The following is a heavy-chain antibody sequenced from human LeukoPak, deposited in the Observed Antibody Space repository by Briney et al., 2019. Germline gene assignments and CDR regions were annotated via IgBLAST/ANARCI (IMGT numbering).Heavy chain of an antibody. J-gene: IGHJ5*02. V-gene: IGHV4-4*09. Sequence: SETLSLTCTVSGGSISSYYGSWIRQPPGKGLEWIGYIYTSGSTNYNPSLKSRVTISVDTSKNQFSLKLSSVTAADTAVYYCARQGYYYDSSGYYYWFDPWGQGTLVTVSS. CDR2: IYTSGST. D-gene: IGHD3-22*01. CDR1: GGSISSYY. CDR3: ARQGYYYDSSGYYYWFDP.